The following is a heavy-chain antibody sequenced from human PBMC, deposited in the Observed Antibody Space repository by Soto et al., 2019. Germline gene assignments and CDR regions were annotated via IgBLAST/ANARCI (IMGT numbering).Heavy chain of an antibody. D-gene: IGHD3-10*01. V-gene: IGHV4-30-2*01. CDR2: IYHTGSS. CDR3: AGRFVEASGLDS. Sequence: QLQLQESGSRLVKPSQTLSLTCAVSGVSITTTGYSWSWIRQPPGKGLEWIGNIYHTGSSYSNSSVKGRVTIALDRTKTQISLNLSSVTAADTAVYYCAGRFVEASGLDSVGQGTLVTVSS. J-gene: IGHJ4*02. CDR1: GVSITTTGYS.